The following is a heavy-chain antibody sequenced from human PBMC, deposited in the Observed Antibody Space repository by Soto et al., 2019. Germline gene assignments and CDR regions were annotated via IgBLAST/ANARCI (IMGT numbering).Heavy chain of an antibody. D-gene: IGHD3-22*01. V-gene: IGHV1-46*01. Sequence: ASVKVSCKASGYIFTNHYIHWVRQAPGQGLDWMGMINASGGNTNYLQKFQGRITMTRDTSTSTAYMELSSLRSEDTAVYFCARADYYDSSGFYYDCWGQGSLVTVSS. CDR1: GYIFTNHY. J-gene: IGHJ4*02. CDR3: ARADYYDSSGFYYDC. CDR2: INASGGNT.